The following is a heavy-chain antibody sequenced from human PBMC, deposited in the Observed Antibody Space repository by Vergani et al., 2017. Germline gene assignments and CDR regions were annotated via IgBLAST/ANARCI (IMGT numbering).Heavy chain of an antibody. V-gene: IGHV3-23*01. J-gene: IGHJ4*02. D-gene: IGHD5-24*01. CDR3: GRGSDNYN. CDR1: GFTFSSYA. CDR2: IKNTGDST. Sequence: EVQLLESGGGLVQPGGSLRLSCAASGFTFSSYAMSWVRQGHGQGLEWVSSIKNTGDSTHYADSVKGRFTISRDNSKNTLYLQMNSLRVEDTAVYYCGRGSDNYNWCQGTLVTVSS.